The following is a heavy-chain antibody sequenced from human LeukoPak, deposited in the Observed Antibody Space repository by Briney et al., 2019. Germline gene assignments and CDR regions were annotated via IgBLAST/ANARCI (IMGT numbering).Heavy chain of an antibody. CDR1: GFTLSSYA. CDR2: ISGSGGST. V-gene: IGHV3-23*01. J-gene: IGHJ6*02. D-gene: IGHD3-22*01. CDR3: ARNKPGADSSGYSSFHYYYYGMDV. Sequence: GGSLRLSCAASGFTLSSYAMSWVRQAPGKGLEWVSAISGSGGSTYYADSVKGRFTISRDNATNALSLQMNSLRAEDTAVYYCARNKPGADSSGYSSFHYYYYGMDVWGQGTTVTVSS.